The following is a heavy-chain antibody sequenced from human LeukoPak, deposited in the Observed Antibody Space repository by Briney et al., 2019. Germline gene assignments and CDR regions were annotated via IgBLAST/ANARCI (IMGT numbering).Heavy chain of an antibody. CDR1: GYTFTSYG. V-gene: IGHV1-18*01. Sequence: AASVKVSCKASGYTFTSYGISWVRQAPGQGLEWMGWISAYNGNTNYAQKLQGRVTMTTDTSTSTAYMELRSLRSEDTAVYYCARASGAIAAAAIYYYYYMDVWGKGTTVTVSS. CDR2: ISAYNGNT. CDR3: ARASGAIAAAAIYYYYYMDV. J-gene: IGHJ6*03. D-gene: IGHD6-13*01.